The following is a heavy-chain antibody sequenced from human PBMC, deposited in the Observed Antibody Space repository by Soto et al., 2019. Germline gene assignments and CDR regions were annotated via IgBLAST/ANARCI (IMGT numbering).Heavy chain of an antibody. CDR3: TTDRRSLPGITIFGVVIGPKKDYGMDV. CDR2: IKSKTDGGTT. CDR1: GVPLSNAW. D-gene: IGHD3-3*01. Sequence: GGSLRLSCAASGVPLSNAWMSLVRPAPGKGLEWVGRIKSKTDGGTTDYAAPVKGRFTISRDDSKNTLYLQMNSLKTEDTAVYYCTTDRRSLPGITIFGVVIGPKKDYGMDVWGQGTKVTVSS. V-gene: IGHV3-15*01. J-gene: IGHJ6*02.